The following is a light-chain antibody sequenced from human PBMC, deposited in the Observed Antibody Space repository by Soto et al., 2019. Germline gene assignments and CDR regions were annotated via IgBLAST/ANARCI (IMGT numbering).Light chain of an antibody. Sequence: EIVLTQSPGILSLSPGERATLSCRANDILSSGFLAWYEQRRGQDHRLIIYGEYTRATGITARFSGGGSETDFILTISRVETEDLAMYGCQTYENSPITVGTGTKLDIK. CDR3: QTYENSPIT. V-gene: IGKV3-20*01. CDR2: GEY. CDR1: DILSSGF. J-gene: IGKJ3*01.